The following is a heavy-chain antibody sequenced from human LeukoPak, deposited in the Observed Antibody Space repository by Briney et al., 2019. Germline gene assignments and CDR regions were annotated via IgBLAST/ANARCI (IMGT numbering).Heavy chain of an antibody. CDR3: ARAVSHWNDVFVPSYYYYYYYMDV. V-gene: IGHV1-8*01. D-gene: IGHD1-1*01. CDR1: GYTFTSYD. J-gene: IGHJ6*03. CDR2: MNPNSGNT. Sequence: ASVKVSCKASGYTFTSYDTNWVRQATGQGLEWMGWMNPNSGNTGYAQKFQGRVTMTRNTSISTAYMELSSLRSEDTAVYYCARAVSHWNDVFVPSYYYYYYYMDVWGKGTTVTISS.